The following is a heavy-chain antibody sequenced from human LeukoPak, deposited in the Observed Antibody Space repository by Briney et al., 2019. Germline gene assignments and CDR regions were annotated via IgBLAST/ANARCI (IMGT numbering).Heavy chain of an antibody. Sequence: PGGSLRLSCAASGFTFSSYSMNWVRQAPGKGLEWVSYISSSSSTIYYADSVKGRFTISRDNAKNSLYLQMNSLRAEDTAVYYCARDHCSSTSCYNSGYYGMDVWGQGTTVTVSS. CDR3: ARDHCSSTSCYNSGYYGMDV. J-gene: IGHJ6*02. D-gene: IGHD2-2*01. CDR2: ISSSSSTI. CDR1: GFTFSSYS. V-gene: IGHV3-48*01.